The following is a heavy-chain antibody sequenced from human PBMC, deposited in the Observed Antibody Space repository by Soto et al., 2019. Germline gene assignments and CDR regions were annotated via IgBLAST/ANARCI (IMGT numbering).Heavy chain of an antibody. V-gene: IGHV3-30-3*01. D-gene: IGHD2-2*01. J-gene: IGHJ4*02. CDR3: AREYQLLFDVEGYFDY. CDR2: ISYDGSNK. Sequence: GGSLRLSCAASGFTFSSYAMHWVRQAPGKGLEWVAVISYDGSNKYYADSVKGRFTISRDNSKNTLYLQMNSLRAEDTAVYYCAREYQLLFDVEGYFDYWGQGTLVTVSS. CDR1: GFTFSSYA.